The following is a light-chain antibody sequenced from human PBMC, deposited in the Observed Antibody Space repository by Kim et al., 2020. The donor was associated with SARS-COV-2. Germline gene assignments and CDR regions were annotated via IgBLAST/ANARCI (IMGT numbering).Light chain of an antibody. J-gene: IGKJ1*01. V-gene: IGKV3-11*01. CDR3: QQRGNWPWT. CDR1: RSISID. Sequence: LSAGKSSTLSCRASRSISIDLAWYQHKLGQPPGLLVYDALEKATGIPVRLSGSGSGTDFTLTISGLEPEDCAVYYSQQRGNWPWTFGQGTKVEI. CDR2: DAL.